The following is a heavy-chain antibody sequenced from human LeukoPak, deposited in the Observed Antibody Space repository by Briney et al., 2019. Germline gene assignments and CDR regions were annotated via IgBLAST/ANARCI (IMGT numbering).Heavy chain of an antibody. J-gene: IGHJ4*02. Sequence: GRSLRLSCAASGFTFSSYAMHWVRQAPGKGLEWVAVITYDGSNKYYADSVKGRFTISRDNSKNTLYLQMNSLRAEDTAVYYCAKGGKARTPSYFDYWGQGTLVTVSS. CDR1: GFTFSSYA. CDR2: ITYDGSNK. D-gene: IGHD1/OR15-1a*01. CDR3: AKGGKARTPSYFDY. V-gene: IGHV3-30*04.